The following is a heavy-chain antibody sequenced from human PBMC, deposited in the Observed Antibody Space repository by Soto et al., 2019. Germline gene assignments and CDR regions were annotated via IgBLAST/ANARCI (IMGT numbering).Heavy chain of an antibody. D-gene: IGHD5-18*01. CDR3: ARDRNGWIPEDY. V-gene: IGHV3-30-3*01. J-gene: IGHJ4*02. CDR1: GFTFSSYA. Sequence: QVQLVESGGGVVQPGRSLRLSCAASGFTFSSYALHWVRQAPGKGLEWVAVISYDGSKKYYADSVKGRFTISRDNSKNTLYLQMNSLRAEDTAVYYCARDRNGWIPEDYWGQGTLVTVSS. CDR2: ISYDGSKK.